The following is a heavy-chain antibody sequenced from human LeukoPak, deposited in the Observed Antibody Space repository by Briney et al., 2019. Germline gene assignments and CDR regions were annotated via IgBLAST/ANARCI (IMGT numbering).Heavy chain of an antibody. Sequence: GGSLRLSCAASGFTFSSYAMHWVRPAPGKGLEWVAVISYDGSNKYYADSVKGRFTISRDNSKNTLYLQMNSLRAEDTAVYYCARDQGYCSSTSCYSDAFDIWGQGTMVTVSS. J-gene: IGHJ3*02. V-gene: IGHV3-30*04. CDR3: ARDQGYCSSTSCYSDAFDI. CDR2: ISYDGSNK. D-gene: IGHD2-2*01. CDR1: GFTFSSYA.